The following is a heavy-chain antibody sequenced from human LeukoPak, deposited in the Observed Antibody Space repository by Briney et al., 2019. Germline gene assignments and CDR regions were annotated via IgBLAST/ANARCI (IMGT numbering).Heavy chain of an antibody. CDR1: GGSISSSSYY. J-gene: IGHJ4*02. V-gene: IGHV4-39*07. CDR2: IYYSGST. D-gene: IGHD6-13*01. Sequence: PSETLSLTCTVSGGSISSSSYYWGWIRQPPGKGLEWIGSIYYSGSTYYNPSLKSRVTISVDTSKNQFSLKLSSVAAADTAVYYCAAGGISSSWFRHYYFDYWGQGTLVTVSS. CDR3: AAGGISSSWFRHYYFDY.